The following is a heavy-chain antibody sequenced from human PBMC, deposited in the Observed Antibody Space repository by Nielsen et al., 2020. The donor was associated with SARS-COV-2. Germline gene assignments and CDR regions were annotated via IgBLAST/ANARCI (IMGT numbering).Heavy chain of an antibody. V-gene: IGHV3-23*01. CDR1: GFSFSSYA. D-gene: IGHD2/OR15-2a*01. Sequence: GGSLRLSCAASGFSFSSYAMTWVRQAPGQGLEWVSSIGTTGDKTFYADSVKGRFTISRDNSRNTLYLQMNSLGAEDTAVYYCVRDYFASSDYWGQGTLVTVSS. CDR2: IGTTGDKT. CDR3: VRDYFASSDY. J-gene: IGHJ4*02.